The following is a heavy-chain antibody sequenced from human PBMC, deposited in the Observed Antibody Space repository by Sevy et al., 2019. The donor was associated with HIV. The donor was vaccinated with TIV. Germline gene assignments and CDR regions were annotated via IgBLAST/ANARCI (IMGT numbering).Heavy chain of an antibody. CDR2: ISYDGSNK. V-gene: IGHV3-30*18. Sequence: GGSLRLSCAASGFTFSSYGMHWDRQAPGKGLEWVAVISYDGSNKYYADSVKGRFTISRDNSKNTLYLQMNSLRAEDTAVYYCAKDTPYSGSSDDYWGQGTLVTVSS. D-gene: IGHD1-26*01. CDR3: AKDTPYSGSSDDY. CDR1: GFTFSSYG. J-gene: IGHJ4*02.